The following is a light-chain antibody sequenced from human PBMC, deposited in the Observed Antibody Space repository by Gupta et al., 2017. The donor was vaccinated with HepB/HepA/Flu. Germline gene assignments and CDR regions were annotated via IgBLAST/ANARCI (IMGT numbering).Light chain of an antibody. CDR2: DNN. Sequence: SVLTQPPSVSAAPRQQVTISCSGSSSDIGSYYVCWYQQLPGTAPKLVIYDNNKRPSGIPDRFSGSKSGTSATLGITGLQTGDEADYYCGTWDNSMRAVVFGGGTKLTVL. CDR3: GTWDNSMRAVV. CDR1: SSDIGSYY. V-gene: IGLV1-51*01. J-gene: IGLJ2*01.